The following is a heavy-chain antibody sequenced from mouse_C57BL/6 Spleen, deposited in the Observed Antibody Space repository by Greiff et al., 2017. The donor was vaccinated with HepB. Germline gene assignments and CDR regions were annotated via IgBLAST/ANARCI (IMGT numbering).Heavy chain of an antibody. Sequence: QVQLQQPGAELVKPGASVKLSCKASGYTFTSYWMQWVKQRPGQGLEWIGEIDPSDSYTNYNQKFKGKATLTVDTSSSTAYMQLSSLTSEDSAVYYCARHGSLPWFAYWGQGTLVTVSA. CDR2: IDPSDSYT. CDR1: GYTFTSYW. J-gene: IGHJ3*01. D-gene: IGHD1-1*01. CDR3: ARHGSLPWFAY. V-gene: IGHV1-50*01.